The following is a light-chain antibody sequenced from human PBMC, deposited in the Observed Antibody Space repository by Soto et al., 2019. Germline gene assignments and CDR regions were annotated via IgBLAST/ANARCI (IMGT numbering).Light chain of an antibody. CDR1: SSDVGAYNY. V-gene: IGLV2-8*01. Sequence: QSALTQPPSASGSPGQSVTISCTGTSSDVGAYNYVSWYQQLPGKAPKLIIYEVSKRPSGVPDRFSGSKSGNTASLTVSGLQAEDEADYSCTSYAATYGFFFVLGTGPKVTVL. CDR2: EVS. J-gene: IGLJ1*01. CDR3: TSYAATYGFFFV.